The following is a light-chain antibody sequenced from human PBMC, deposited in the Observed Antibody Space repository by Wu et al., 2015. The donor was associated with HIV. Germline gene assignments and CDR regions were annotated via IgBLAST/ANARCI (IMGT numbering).Light chain of an antibody. CDR1: QSVSTTY. J-gene: IGKJ1*01. CDR3: QHYDVSVRT. CDR2: LHP. Sequence: SSQSVSTTYLAXVSAETWPRXPGSSSMLHPPGPTGIPDRFSGSGSGSDFTLTISRLEPEDFAVYFCQHYDVSVRTFGLGTKVEVK. V-gene: IGKV3-20*01.